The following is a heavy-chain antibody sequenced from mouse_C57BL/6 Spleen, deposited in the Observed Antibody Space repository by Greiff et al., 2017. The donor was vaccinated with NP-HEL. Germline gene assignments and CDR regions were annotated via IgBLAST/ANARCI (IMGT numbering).Heavy chain of an antibody. V-gene: IGHV1-50*01. Sequence: QVQLKQPGAELVKPGASVKLSCKASGYTFTSYWMQWVKQRPGQGLEWIGEIDPSDSYTNYNQKFKGKATLTVDTSSSTAYMQLSSLTSEDSAVDYCARRDYYGSSYEAYWGQGTLVTVSA. CDR1: GYTFTSYW. J-gene: IGHJ3*01. CDR3: ARRDYYGSSYEAY. CDR2: IDPSDSYT. D-gene: IGHD1-1*01.